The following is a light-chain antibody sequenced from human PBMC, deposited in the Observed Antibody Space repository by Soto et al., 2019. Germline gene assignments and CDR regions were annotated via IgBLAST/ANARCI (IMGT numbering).Light chain of an antibody. CDR2: GAS. Sequence: EIVLTQSPGTLSLSPGERATLSRRASQSVSSSYLAWYQQKPGQAPRLLIYGASSRATGIPDRFSGSGSGTDFTLTISRLEPEDFAVYYCQQYGSSPWTFGQGAIVDI. CDR3: QQYGSSPWT. V-gene: IGKV3-20*01. J-gene: IGKJ1*01. CDR1: QSVSSSY.